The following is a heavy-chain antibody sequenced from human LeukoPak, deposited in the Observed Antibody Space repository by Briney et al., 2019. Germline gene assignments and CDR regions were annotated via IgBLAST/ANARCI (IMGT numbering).Heavy chain of an antibody. V-gene: IGHV3-23*01. CDR1: GFTFSTYA. Sequence: PGGSLRLSCAASGFTFSTYAISWVRQAPGKGLEWVSGISGNGDNTYYADSVKGRFTIYRDNSKSRLSLQMNSLRAEDTAVYYCAKTLSSGWSGEYYFDYWGQGTLVSVSS. D-gene: IGHD6-19*01. CDR2: ISGNGDNT. J-gene: IGHJ4*02. CDR3: AKTLSSGWSGEYYFDY.